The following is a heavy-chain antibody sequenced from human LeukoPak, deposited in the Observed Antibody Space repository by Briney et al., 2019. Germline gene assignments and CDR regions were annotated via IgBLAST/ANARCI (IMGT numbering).Heavy chain of an antibody. Sequence: GGSLRLSCAASGFTFSDYYMSWIRQAPGKGLECVSYVCDSGRTIYYAESVKGRFTISRDNAKNSVYLQMNNLRAEDTAVYYCARDRLGDYDHSGYYDKWGQGTLVTVSS. CDR1: GFTFSDYY. D-gene: IGHD3-22*01. CDR3: ARDRLGDYDHSGYYDK. CDR2: VCDSGRTI. V-gene: IGHV3-11*01. J-gene: IGHJ4*02.